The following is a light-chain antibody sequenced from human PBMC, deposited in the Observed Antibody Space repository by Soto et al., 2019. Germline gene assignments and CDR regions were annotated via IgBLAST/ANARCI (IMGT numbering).Light chain of an antibody. J-gene: IGKJ2*01. V-gene: IGKV1-5*03. CDR3: QQYSSYYA. CDR1: QSISSW. Sequence: DIQMTQSPSTLSASVGDRVTITCRASQSISSWLAWYQQKPGKAPKLLIYKASSLGSGVPSRFSGIGSGTEFTLTISGLQPEDFATYYCQQYSSYYAFGQGTKLEIK. CDR2: KAS.